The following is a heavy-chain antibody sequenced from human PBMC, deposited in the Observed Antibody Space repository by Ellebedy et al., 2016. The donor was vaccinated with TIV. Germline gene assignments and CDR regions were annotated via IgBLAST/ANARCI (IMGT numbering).Heavy chain of an antibody. V-gene: IGHV3-72*01. D-gene: IGHD6-19*01. CDR3: ARHPSVAGPGDV. Sequence: GESLKISCAASGFTFSDHYMEWVRQAPGKGLEWVARSRNKANSYTTEYAASVKGRFTISRDDSKNSLYLQMNSLKSEDTAVYYCARHPSVAGPGDVWGQGTTVTVSS. CDR2: SRNKANSYTT. CDR1: GFTFSDHY. J-gene: IGHJ6*02.